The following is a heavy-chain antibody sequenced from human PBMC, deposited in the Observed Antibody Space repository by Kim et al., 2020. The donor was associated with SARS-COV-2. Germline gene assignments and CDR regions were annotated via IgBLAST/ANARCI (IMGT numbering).Heavy chain of an antibody. J-gene: IGHJ4*02. CDR1: GFTFSSDE. Sequence: GGSLRLSCTASGFTFSSDEMNWVRQAPGKGLEWVSYIIGSGTTIYYADSVRGRFTISRDNDKYSLSLYMNSLRAEDTAVYYCARAPNYSPFDYWGQGTLV. CDR2: IIGSGTTI. D-gene: IGHD4-4*01. V-gene: IGHV3-48*03. CDR3: ARAPNYSPFDY.